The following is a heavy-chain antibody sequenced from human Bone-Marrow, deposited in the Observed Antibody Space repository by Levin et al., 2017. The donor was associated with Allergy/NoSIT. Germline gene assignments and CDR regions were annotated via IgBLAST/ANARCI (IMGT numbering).Heavy chain of an antibody. Sequence: GESLKISCAASGFTFSSYSMNWVRQAPGKGLEWVSSISSSSSYIYYADSVKGRFTISRDNAKNSLYLQMNSLRAEDTAVYYCARDISDPFYYYDYMDVWGKGTTVTVSS. J-gene: IGHJ6*03. CDR2: ISSSSSYI. D-gene: IGHD2-21*02. CDR1: GFTFSSYS. V-gene: IGHV3-21*01. CDR3: ARDISDPFYYYDYMDV.